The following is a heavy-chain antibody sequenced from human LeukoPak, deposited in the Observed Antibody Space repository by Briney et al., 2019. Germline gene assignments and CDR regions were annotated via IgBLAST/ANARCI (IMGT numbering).Heavy chain of an antibody. J-gene: IGHJ5*02. CDR1: RYTFTSYY. CDR3: ARDLGRIAAAGSGHNWFDP. Sequence: ASVKVSCKASRYTFTSYYMHSVPQAPRQGLEWMGIINPSGGSTSYAQKLQGTVTMTRDTPTSTVYMELSSLRSEDTAVYYCARDLGRIAAAGSGHNWFDPWGQGTLVTVSS. V-gene: IGHV1-46*04. CDR2: INPSGGST. D-gene: IGHD6-13*01.